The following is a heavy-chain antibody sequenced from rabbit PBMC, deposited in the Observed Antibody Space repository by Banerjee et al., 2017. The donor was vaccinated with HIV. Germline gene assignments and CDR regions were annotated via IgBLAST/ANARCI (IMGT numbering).Heavy chain of an antibody. J-gene: IGHJ4*01. CDR3: ARSYPGNGGYWL. D-gene: IGHD7-1*01. V-gene: IGHV1S40*01. Sequence: QSLEKSVGDLVKHGASLTLTGKAPGFYFSSGYDMSWCRQVPRKGLEWIACIYGGSSDNNFYASWAKVRFTLSKTSSTSVTLQATSLPAADTATYFCARSYPGNGGYWLWGPGTPVTVS. CDR2: IYGGSSDNN. CDR1: GFYFSSGYD.